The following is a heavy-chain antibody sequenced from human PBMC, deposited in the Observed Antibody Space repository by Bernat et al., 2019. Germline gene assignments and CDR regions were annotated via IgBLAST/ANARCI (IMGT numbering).Heavy chain of an antibody. J-gene: IGHJ4*02. CDR1: GFTFSNAW. D-gene: IGHD3-22*01. Sequence: EVQLVESGGGLVKPGGSLRLSCAASGFTFSNAWMSWARQAPAKGLEWDGRIKSKTDGGTIDYAAPVEGRLTISRDDSKNTLYLQMNSRKTENTAVYYCTTEKDTSGHYHGGSRRHWGRGTLVAVSS. CDR2: IKSKTDGGTI. V-gene: IGHV3-15*01. CDR3: TTEKDTSGHYHGGSRRH.